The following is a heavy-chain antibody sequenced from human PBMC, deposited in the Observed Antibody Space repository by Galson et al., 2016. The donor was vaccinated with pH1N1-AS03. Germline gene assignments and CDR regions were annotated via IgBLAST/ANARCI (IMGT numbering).Heavy chain of an antibody. D-gene: IGHD6-19*01. Sequence: ETLSLTCSVSGVSINSHLWTWIRQTPGKELEWIGNLDHAGNTEYSPSLKTRVPISVDTSKNQLSLRLKSVTAADTAVYYCARQGQWLVAHYYYGIDVWGHGTTVTVSS. CDR3: ARQGQWLVAHYYYGIDV. CDR1: GVSINSHL. CDR2: LDHAGNT. J-gene: IGHJ6*02. V-gene: IGHV4-59*08.